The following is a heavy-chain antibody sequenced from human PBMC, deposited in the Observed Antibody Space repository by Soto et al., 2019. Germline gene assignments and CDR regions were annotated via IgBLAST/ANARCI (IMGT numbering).Heavy chain of an antibody. J-gene: IGHJ4*02. CDR3: ARPEGYGSGSYYFDS. CDR1: GYTFTGYY. D-gene: IGHD3-10*01. CDR2: VYVTGTGT. Sequence: ASVKVSCKASGYTFTGYYMHWLRQSPGQGLEWMGIVYVTGTGTRSAQKFQGRLTMTRDRSTSTVYMELSSLRSEDTAVYYCARPEGYGSGSYYFDSWGQGTLVTVSS. V-gene: IGHV1-46*01.